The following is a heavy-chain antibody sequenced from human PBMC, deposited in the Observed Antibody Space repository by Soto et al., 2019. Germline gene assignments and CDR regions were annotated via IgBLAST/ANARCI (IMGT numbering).Heavy chain of an antibody. CDR3: ARTCSGGTCSFDY. J-gene: IGHJ4*02. Sequence: GGSLRLSCAASGFTVSSNYMSWVRQAPGKGLEWVSVIYSVGSTYYADSVKGRFTISRDNSENTLYLQMNSLRAEDTAVYYCARTCSGGTCSFDYWGQGTLVTVSS. CDR2: IYSVGST. CDR1: GFTVSSNY. V-gene: IGHV3-66*01. D-gene: IGHD2-15*01.